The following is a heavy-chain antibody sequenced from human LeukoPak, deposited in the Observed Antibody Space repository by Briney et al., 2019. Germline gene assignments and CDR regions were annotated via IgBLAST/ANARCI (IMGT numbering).Heavy chain of an antibody. D-gene: IGHD2-15*01. CDR2: IYYSGST. CDR1: GGSISSYY. Sequence: PSETLSLTCTVSGGSISSYYWSWIRQPPGKGLEWIGYIYYSGSTNYNPSLKSRVTISVDTSKNQFSLKLSSVTAADTAVYYCARVRVCSGGSCYDYSGQGTLVTVSS. CDR3: ARVRVCSGGSCYDY. V-gene: IGHV4-59*01. J-gene: IGHJ4*02.